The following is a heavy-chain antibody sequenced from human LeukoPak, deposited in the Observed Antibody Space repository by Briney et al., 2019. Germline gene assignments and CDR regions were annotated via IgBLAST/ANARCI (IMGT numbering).Heavy chain of an antibody. V-gene: IGHV3-33*01. CDR3: ARVPGLVGARYYYGMDV. D-gene: IGHD1-26*01. CDR2: IWYDGSNK. CDR1: GFTFSSYG. Sequence: GGSLRLSCAASGFTFSSYGMHWVRQAPGKGLKWVAVIWYDGSNKYYADSVKGRFTISRDNSKNTLYLQMNSLSAEDTAVYYCARVPGLVGARYYYGMDVWGQGTTVTVSS. J-gene: IGHJ6*02.